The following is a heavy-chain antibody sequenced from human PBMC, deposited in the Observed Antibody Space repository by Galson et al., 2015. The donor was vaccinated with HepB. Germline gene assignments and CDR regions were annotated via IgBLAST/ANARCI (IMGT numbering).Heavy chain of an antibody. J-gene: IGHJ6*02. CDR2: ISSSSSYI. V-gene: IGHV3-21*01. CDR1: GFTFSSYS. Sequence: LRLSCAASGFTFSSYSMNWVRQAPGKGLEWVSSISSSSSYIYYADSVKGRFTISRDNAKNSLYLQMNSLRAEDTAVYYCARDDSGYEYYGMDVWGQGTTVTVSS. CDR3: ARDDSGYEYYGMDV. D-gene: IGHD6-19*01.